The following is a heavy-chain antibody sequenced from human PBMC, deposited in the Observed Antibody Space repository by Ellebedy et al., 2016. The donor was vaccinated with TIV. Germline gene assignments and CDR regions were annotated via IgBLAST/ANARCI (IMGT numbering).Heavy chain of an antibody. CDR3: ARGGAGFDSMHRELSFDS. V-gene: IGHV3-53*01. D-gene: IGHD1-26*01. J-gene: IGHJ4*02. CDR2: IQSGGST. Sequence: GGSLRLXCAASGFTFSSYAMTWVRQAPGKGLEWVSVIQSGGSTDYAESVKGRFTISRDNSKNTVFLQMNSLRAEDTARYYCARGGAGFDSMHRELSFDSWGQGTLVTVSS. CDR1: GFTFSSYA.